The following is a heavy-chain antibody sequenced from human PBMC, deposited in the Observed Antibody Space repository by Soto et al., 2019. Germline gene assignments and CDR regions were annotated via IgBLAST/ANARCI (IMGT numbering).Heavy chain of an antibody. CDR1: GYTFTSYG. Sequence: QVQLVQSGAEVKKPGASVKVSCKASGYTFTSYGISWVRQAPGQGLEWMGWISAYNGNTNYAQKLQGRVTMTTDTPTSTAYREWRSLGSADTAVYYWARDYGFGEWFAPWGKGTRVPASS. CDR3: ARDYGFGEWFAP. J-gene: IGHJ5*02. CDR2: ISAYNGNT. D-gene: IGHD3-10*01. V-gene: IGHV1-18*01.